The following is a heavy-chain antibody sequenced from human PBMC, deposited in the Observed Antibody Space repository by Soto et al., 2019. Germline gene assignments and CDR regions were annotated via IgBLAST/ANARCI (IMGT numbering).Heavy chain of an antibody. Sequence: QVQLRQSGSGLVKPSGTLSLTCVVSGTSVSSTYWWTWVRQAPGKGLEWLGEMYHTGTANYNPSLKNRATISVDKSNNQFSLKLTSMTAAATAVYYCATLPPRIVVVLSPFPSWGQGTPVTVSS. CDR1: GTSVSSTYW. J-gene: IGHJ5*02. D-gene: IGHD2-15*01. V-gene: IGHV4-4*02. CDR3: ATLPPRIVVVLSPFPS. CDR2: MYHTGTA.